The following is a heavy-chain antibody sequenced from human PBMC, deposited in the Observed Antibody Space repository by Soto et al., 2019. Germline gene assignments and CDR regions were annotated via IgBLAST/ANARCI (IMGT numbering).Heavy chain of an antibody. J-gene: IGHJ4*02. V-gene: IGHV4-39*02. Sequence: SETLSLTCTVSDGSISVSAYYWSWIRQPPGKGLEWIGSISYSGGTSYKPSLASRVTMSLDTSKNQFSLKLRSMTAADTAVYYCARESGWGYYSHWGQGTLVTVSS. D-gene: IGHD2-15*01. CDR3: ARESGWGYYSH. CDR2: ISYSGGT. CDR1: DGSISVSAYY.